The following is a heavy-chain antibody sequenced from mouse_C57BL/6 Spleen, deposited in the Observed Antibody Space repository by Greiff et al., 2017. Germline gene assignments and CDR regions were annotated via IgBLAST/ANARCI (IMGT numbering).Heavy chain of an antibody. D-gene: IGHD3-2*02. CDR2: IYPGSGST. V-gene: IGHV1-55*01. Sequence: VQLQQPGAELVKPGASVKMSCKASGYTFTSYWITWVKQRPGQGLEWIGDIYPGSGSTNYNKKFKSKATLTVDTSSSTAYMQLSSLTSEDSAVYYCATPLDSSGYFAYWGQGTLVTVSA. J-gene: IGHJ3*01. CDR1: GYTFTSYW. CDR3: ATPLDSSGYFAY.